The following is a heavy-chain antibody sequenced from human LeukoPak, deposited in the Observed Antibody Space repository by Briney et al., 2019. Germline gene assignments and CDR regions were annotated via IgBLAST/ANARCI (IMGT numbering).Heavy chain of an antibody. V-gene: IGHV3-30*04. CDR3: AKTPNVVVVTAPSHLVN. J-gene: IGHJ4*02. Sequence: GGSLRLSCAASGFTFSSYAMHWVRQAPGKGLEWVAVISYDGSNKYYADSVKGRFTISRDNSKNTLSLQMNSLRAEDTAVYYCAKTPNVVVVTAPSHLVNWGQGTLVTVSS. CDR2: ISYDGSNK. D-gene: IGHD2-21*02. CDR1: GFTFSSYA.